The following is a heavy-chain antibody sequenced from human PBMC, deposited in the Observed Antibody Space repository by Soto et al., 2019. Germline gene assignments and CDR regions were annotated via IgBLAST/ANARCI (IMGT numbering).Heavy chain of an antibody. D-gene: IGHD3-22*01. CDR3: ARKDSSSAFDY. CDR1: GYSFTTYW. V-gene: IGHV5-51*01. Sequence: GESLKISCKGSGYSFTTYWIGWVRQMPGKGLEWMGIIYPGDSDTRYSPSFQGQVTISADKYISTAYLRWSSLKASDTAMYYCARKDSSSAFDYWGQGTLVTVSS. CDR2: IYPGDSDT. J-gene: IGHJ4*02.